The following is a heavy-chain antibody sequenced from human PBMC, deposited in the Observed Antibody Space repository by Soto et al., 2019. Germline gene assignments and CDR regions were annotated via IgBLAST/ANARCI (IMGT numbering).Heavy chain of an antibody. CDR2: IKSKTDGRTT. CDR1: GFTFSNAC. J-gene: IGHJ4*02. CDR3: TTEVYVAYCGGDFSGRYFDY. V-gene: IGHV3-15*01. Sequence: XDSLSLSCAESGFTFSNACVSWVRQAPGKGLEWVGSIKSKTDGRTTDYAAPVKGRFTISRDDSKNTLYLQMNSLKTEDTAVYYCTTEVYVAYCGGDFSGRYFDYWGQGTLVTDSS. D-gene: IGHD2-21*02.